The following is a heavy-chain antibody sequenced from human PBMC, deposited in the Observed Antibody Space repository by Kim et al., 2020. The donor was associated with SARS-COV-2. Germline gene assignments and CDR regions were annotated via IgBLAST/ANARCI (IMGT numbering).Heavy chain of an antibody. CDR1: GFTFSAYT. V-gene: IGHV3-23*01. J-gene: IGHJ3*02. D-gene: IGHD3-9*01. Sequence: GGSLRLSCAASGFTFSAYTMNWVRQAPGKGLEWVSTISANGRYIFYADSVQGRFTISRDNSKSTLYVQMNSLRAEDTAVYYCATLTDNISRVFDIWGQGT. CDR2: ISANGRYI. CDR3: ATLTDNISRVFDI.